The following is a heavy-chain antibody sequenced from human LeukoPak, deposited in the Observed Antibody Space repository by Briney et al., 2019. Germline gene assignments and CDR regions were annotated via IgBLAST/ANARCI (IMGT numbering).Heavy chain of an antibody. J-gene: IGHJ6*02. CDR1: GGSISSYY. D-gene: IGHD6-13*01. Sequence: SETLSLTCTVSGGSISSYYWSWIRQPPGKGLEWIGYIYYSGSTNYNPSLKSRVTISVDTSKNQLSLKLSSVTAADTAVYYCARGGRQDSSSWNYYYYGMDVWGQGTTVTVSS. CDR2: IYYSGST. CDR3: ARGGRQDSSSWNYYYYGMDV. V-gene: IGHV4-59*01.